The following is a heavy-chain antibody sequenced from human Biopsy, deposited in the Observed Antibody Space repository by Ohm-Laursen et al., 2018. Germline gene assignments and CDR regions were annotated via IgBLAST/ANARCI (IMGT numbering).Heavy chain of an antibody. V-gene: IGHV4-59*01. D-gene: IGHD2/OR15-2a*01. Sequence: SETLSLTWCVSGGSISSDYWSWIRQTPGKGLEWIGYIYYSGSTNYNPSLKSRVTISVDTSKNQFSLRLNSVTAADTAVYYCARATNSTGWPYYYFYGMDVWGQGTTVTVS. CDR1: GGSISSDY. CDR2: IYYSGST. CDR3: ARATNSTGWPYYYFYGMDV. J-gene: IGHJ6*02.